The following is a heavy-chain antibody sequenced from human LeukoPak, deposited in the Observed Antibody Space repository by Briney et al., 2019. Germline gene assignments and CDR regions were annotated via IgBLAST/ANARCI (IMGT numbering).Heavy chain of an antibody. Sequence: PGGSLRLSCAASGFTYSSYAMSWVRQAPGKGLEWVSAISGSGGSTYYADSVKGRFTLSRDNARNSLYLQMNSLRAEDTAVYYCARGDPGAFDIWGQGTMVTVSS. J-gene: IGHJ3*02. V-gene: IGHV3-23*01. CDR1: GFTYSSYA. D-gene: IGHD5-24*01. CDR3: ARGDPGAFDI. CDR2: ISGSGGST.